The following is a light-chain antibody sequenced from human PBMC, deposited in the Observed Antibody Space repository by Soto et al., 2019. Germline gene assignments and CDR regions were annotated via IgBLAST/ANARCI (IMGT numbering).Light chain of an antibody. J-gene: IGLJ2*01. Sequence: QSVLTQPPSASGTPGQRVTISCSGTSSNIGSRTVNWYQQLPGTAPKLLIYTNDQRPSGVPDRISGSKSGTSASLAISGLQSEDEADYYCASWDDSLNGPVFGGGTKVTVL. CDR3: ASWDDSLNGPV. CDR2: TND. CDR1: SSNIGSRT. V-gene: IGLV1-44*01.